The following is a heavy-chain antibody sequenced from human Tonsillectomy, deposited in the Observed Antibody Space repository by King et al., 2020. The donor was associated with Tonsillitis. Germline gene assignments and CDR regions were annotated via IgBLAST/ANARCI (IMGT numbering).Heavy chain of an antibody. Sequence: VQLQESGPGLVKPSQTLSLTGTVSGGSISSGDYFWSWIRQPPGRGLEWIGYIYRSGTTYYNLSLKSRVIISVDMSKNQFSLNLSSVTAADTAVYYCARAGINETPDAFDVWGQGTKITVSS. J-gene: IGHJ3*01. CDR3: ARAGINETPDAFDV. CDR1: GGSISSGDYF. CDR2: IYRSGTT. V-gene: IGHV4-30-4*01. D-gene: IGHD1-20*01.